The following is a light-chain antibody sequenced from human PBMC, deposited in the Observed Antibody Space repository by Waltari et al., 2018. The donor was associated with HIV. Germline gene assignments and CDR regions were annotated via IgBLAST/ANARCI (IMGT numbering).Light chain of an antibody. CDR3: QTWGAGVV. CDR1: RGHNTYA. CDR2: VNNAGRH. Sequence: QLVLTQSPSASASLGASVKLTCTLDRGHNTYAIAWHQQQPGKGPRYLMQVNNAGRHYKGDGIPVRFSGSCSGAERYLTSSSLQSEDEADYYCQTWGAGVVFGGGTKLTGL. V-gene: IGLV4-69*01. J-gene: IGLJ3*02.